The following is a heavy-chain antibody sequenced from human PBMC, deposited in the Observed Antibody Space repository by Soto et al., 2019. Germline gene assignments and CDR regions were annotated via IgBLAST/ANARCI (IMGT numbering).Heavy chain of an antibody. CDR3: AHSPGWYFLDY. V-gene: IGHV4-4*01. D-gene: IGHD6-13*01. Sequence: QVQLQESGPGLVEPSGTLSLTCAVSGASIITQNYYNWVRQSPGKGLEWIGEIHHSGNTNFSPSLKSRVTLSVDTSKNQVSLRLSSVTAADTAIYCCAHSPGWYFLDYWGQGALVTVS. J-gene: IGHJ4*02. CDR2: IHHSGNT. CDR1: GASIITQNY.